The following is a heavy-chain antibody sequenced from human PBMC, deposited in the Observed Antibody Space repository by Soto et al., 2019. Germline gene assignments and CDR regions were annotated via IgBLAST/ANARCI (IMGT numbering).Heavy chain of an antibody. CDR2: MSNDGTP. Sequence: QPQLQESGPGLVKPSETLSLTCTVSGASISGVSHFWGWIRQPPGRGLEWIGSMSNDGTPIYNPSRTSRVTISVDTSKNHFALRLSSVTAADTAVYYCASHWLWINNPAWFDPWGQGTLVTVSS. CDR1: GASISGVSHF. CDR3: ASHWLWINNPAWFDP. J-gene: IGHJ5*02. D-gene: IGHD1-1*01. V-gene: IGHV4-39*02.